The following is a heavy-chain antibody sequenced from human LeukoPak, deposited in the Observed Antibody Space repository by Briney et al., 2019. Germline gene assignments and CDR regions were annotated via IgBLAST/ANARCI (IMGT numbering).Heavy chain of an antibody. V-gene: IGHV4-39*01. D-gene: IGHD6-19*01. CDR2: IYYSGST. CDR3: VRQRIAVAGTHFDY. CDR1: GGSISSSSYY. J-gene: IGHJ4*02. Sequence: PSETLSLTCTVSGGSISSSSYYWGWIRQPPGKGLEWIGSIYYSGSTYYNPSLKSRVTISVDTSKNQFSLKLSSVTAADTAVYYCVRQRIAVAGTHFDYWGQGTLVTVSS.